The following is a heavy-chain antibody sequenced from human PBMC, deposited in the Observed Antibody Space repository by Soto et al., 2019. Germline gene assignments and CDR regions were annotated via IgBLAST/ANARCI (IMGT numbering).Heavy chain of an antibody. CDR3: ARANITXFGVVTLYYYYYYAMDV. CDR2: TYYRSKWYN. V-gene: IGHV6-1*01. J-gene: IGHJ6*02. Sequence: SQTHSLTCAISGDSVSSNSTAWNWIRQSPSRGLEWLGRTYYRSKWYNDYAVSVKSRITINPDTSKNQFSLQLNSVTPEDTAVYYCARANITXFGVVTLYYYYYYAMDVWGQGTTVTVSS. D-gene: IGHD3-3*01. CDR1: GDSVSSNSTA.